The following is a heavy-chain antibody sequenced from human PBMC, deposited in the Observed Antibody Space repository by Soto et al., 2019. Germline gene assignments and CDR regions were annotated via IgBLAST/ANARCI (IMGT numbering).Heavy chain of an antibody. D-gene: IGHD6-13*01. CDR3: ARGIAAAGTYDY. V-gene: IGHV4-59*01. J-gene: IGHJ4*02. CDR1: GGSISSYY. Sequence: SETLSLTCRVSGGSISSYYWSWLRQPPGKGLEWIGYIYYSGSTNYNPSLKSRVTISVDTSKNQFSLKLSSVTAADTAVYYCARGIAAAGTYDYWGQGTLVTVSS. CDR2: IYYSGST.